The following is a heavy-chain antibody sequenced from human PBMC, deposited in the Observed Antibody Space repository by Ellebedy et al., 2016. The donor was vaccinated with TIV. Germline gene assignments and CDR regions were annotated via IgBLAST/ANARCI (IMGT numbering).Heavy chain of an antibody. J-gene: IGHJ6*02. D-gene: IGHD3-3*01. Sequence: GGSLRLSXAASGFTLSSHWMSWVRQAPGKGLEWVANIKQDGSDKKYVDSGKGRFTISRDNAKNSLYLQMNSLRAEDTAVYYCATREWQDPMDVWGQGTTVTVSS. CDR1: GFTLSSHW. CDR3: ATREWQDPMDV. CDR2: IKQDGSDK. V-gene: IGHV3-7*01.